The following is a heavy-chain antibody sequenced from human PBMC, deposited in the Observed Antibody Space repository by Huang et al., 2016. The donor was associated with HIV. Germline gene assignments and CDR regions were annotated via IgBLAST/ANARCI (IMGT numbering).Heavy chain of an antibody. CDR3: ARDATKNPRGWFDP. CDR2: INHLGSP. V-gene: IGHV4-34*02. CDR1: GGALSGYY. J-gene: IGHJ5*02. D-gene: IGHD3-10*01. Sequence: QVHLQQWGAGLLKSAETLSLTCAVYGGALSGYYWSWLRQTPGTGLEWIGEINHLGSPNYNPSLKSRVSKSMDGSKKQFSLKLRSISDADTTVYFCARDATKNPRGWFDPWGQGTLVTVSS.